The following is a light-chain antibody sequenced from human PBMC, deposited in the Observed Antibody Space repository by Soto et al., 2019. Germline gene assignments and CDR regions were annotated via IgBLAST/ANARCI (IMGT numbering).Light chain of an antibody. CDR2: SNN. Sequence: QSVLTXPPSASGTPGQRFTISCSGISSHIGSNTVNWYHQLPGTAPKLLIYSNNQRPSGVPDRFSGSKSGTSASLAISGLQSEDEADYYCAAWDDSLNGRYVFGTGTKVTVL. CDR1: SSHIGSNT. CDR3: AAWDDSLNGRYV. V-gene: IGLV1-44*01. J-gene: IGLJ1*01.